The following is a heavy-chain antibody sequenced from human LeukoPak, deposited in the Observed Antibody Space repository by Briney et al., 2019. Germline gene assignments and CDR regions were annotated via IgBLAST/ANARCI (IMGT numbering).Heavy chain of an antibody. Sequence: SETLSLTCAVSGGSISSGGYSWSWIRQPPGKGLEWIGYIYHSGSTYYNPSLKSRVTISVDRSKNQFSLKLSSVTAVDTAVYYCASSYDSSGYYPPRLDYWGQGTLVTVSS. CDR2: IYHSGST. D-gene: IGHD3-22*01. J-gene: IGHJ4*02. V-gene: IGHV4-30-2*01. CDR3: ASSYDSSGYYPPRLDY. CDR1: GGSISSGGYS.